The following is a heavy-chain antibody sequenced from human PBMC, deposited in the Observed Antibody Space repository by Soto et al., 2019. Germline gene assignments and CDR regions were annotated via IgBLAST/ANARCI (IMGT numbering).Heavy chain of an antibody. J-gene: IGHJ4*02. Sequence: EVQVVESGGGLIQPGGSLRLSCEASGFSITANYMSWVRQPPGKGLEWVSVIYSGGSTYYIDSVKGRFSISRDISKNTLYVQMNRLVAEDTAVYYCHGYGYWGQGTLVTVSS. CDR1: GFSITANY. CDR2: IYSGGST. D-gene: IGHD5-12*01. CDR3: HGYGY. V-gene: IGHV3-53*01.